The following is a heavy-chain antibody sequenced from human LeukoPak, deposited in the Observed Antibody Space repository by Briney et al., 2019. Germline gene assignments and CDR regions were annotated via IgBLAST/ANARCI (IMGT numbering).Heavy chain of an antibody. CDR2: ISSDGSST. J-gene: IGHJ4*02. D-gene: IGHD1-26*01. CDR1: GFTFNNSW. V-gene: IGHV3-74*01. Sequence: PGGSLRLSCVASGFTFNNSWMHWVRLAPGKGLVWVSRISSDGSSTNYADSVKDRFTISRDNSKNTLYLQMNSLRAEDTAVYYCAKAVSGNYIKGFDYWGQGTLVTVSS. CDR3: AKAVSGNYIKGFDY.